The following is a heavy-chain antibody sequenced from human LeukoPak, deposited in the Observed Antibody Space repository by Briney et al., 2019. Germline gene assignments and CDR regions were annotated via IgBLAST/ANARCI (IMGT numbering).Heavy chain of an antibody. CDR2: INAFNGDM. CDR3: ARDGSGTWLDP. Sequence: PGASVKVSCKGSGYSFINYGISWVRQAPGQGLEWMGWINAFNGDMSHAQKFQGRVTMTIDTSTSTAYMELRSLTADDTAVYYCARDGSGTWLDPWGQGTLVTVSS. CDR1: GYSFINYG. V-gene: IGHV1-18*01. D-gene: IGHD3-10*01. J-gene: IGHJ5*02.